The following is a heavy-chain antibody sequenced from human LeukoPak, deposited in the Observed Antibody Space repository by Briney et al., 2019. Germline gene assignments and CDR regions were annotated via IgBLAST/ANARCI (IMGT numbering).Heavy chain of an antibody. D-gene: IGHD5-12*01. J-gene: IGHJ3*02. CDR3: AGGIGYDPPGLWDI. Sequence: GGSPRLSCGSSGFTFSNYYMSWIRQAPGKRLAWVSYITTGNKVYYTDSVKGRFSISRDNAKQSLYLQMDSLRVEDTAMYYCAGGIGYDPPGLWDIWGLGTMVTVSS. CDR2: ITTGNKV. V-gene: IGHV3-11*04. CDR1: GFTFSNYY.